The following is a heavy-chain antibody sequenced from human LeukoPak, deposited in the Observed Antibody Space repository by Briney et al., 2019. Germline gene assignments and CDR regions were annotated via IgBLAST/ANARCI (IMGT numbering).Heavy chain of an antibody. CDR3: AKAGGDYYYYYAMDV. CDR2: VSGSGGST. D-gene: IGHD2-21*02. J-gene: IGHJ6*02. Sequence: PGGSLRLSCVASGFTFSSYAVSWVRQAPGKGLEWVSAVSGSGGSTYYADSVKGRFTISRDNSKHTLFVQMNSLRAEDTAVYYCAKAGGDYYYYYAMDVWGRGTTVTVSS. CDR1: GFTFSSYA. V-gene: IGHV3-23*01.